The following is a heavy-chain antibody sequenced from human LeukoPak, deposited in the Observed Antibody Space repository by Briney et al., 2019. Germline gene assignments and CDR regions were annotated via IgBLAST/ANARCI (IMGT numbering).Heavy chain of an antibody. J-gene: IGHJ4*02. CDR1: GGSISSNY. CDR3: ARLSSGYYKAFDY. Sequence: SETLSLTCTVPGGSISSNYWSWIRQPPGKGLEWIGYIYYSGSTNYNPSLKSRVTISVDTSKNQFSLKLSSVTAADTAVYYCARLSSGYYKAFDYWGQGTLVTVSS. V-gene: IGHV4-59*08. CDR2: IYYSGST. D-gene: IGHD3-22*01.